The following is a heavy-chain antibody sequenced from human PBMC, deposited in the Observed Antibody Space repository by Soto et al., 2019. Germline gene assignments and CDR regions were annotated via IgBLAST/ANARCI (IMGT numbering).Heavy chain of an antibody. Sequence: SATLSLTCTDSGGSISSYYWSWIRQPPGKGLEWIGYIYYSGSTNYNPSLKSRVTISVDTSKNQFSLKLSSVTAADTAVYYCARDYYYDSSGYYLSSNWFDPWGQGTLVTVSS. V-gene: IGHV4-59*01. CDR2: IYYSGST. CDR3: ARDYYYDSSGYYLSSNWFDP. D-gene: IGHD3-22*01. CDR1: GGSISSYY. J-gene: IGHJ5*02.